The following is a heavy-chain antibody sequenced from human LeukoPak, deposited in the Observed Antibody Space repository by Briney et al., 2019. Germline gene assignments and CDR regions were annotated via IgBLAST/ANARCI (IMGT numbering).Heavy chain of an antibody. J-gene: IGHJ6*02. Sequence: PSETLSLTCTVSGGSFSNYYWSWIRQPAGKGLEWIGSIYTSGSTNYNPSVKSRVTMSVDTSNNQFSLKLTSVTAADTAVYYCARQPPQYYGMDVWGQGTTVTVSS. CDR1: GGSFSNYY. V-gene: IGHV4-4*07. CDR2: IYTSGST. D-gene: IGHD1-14*01. CDR3: ARQPPQYYGMDV.